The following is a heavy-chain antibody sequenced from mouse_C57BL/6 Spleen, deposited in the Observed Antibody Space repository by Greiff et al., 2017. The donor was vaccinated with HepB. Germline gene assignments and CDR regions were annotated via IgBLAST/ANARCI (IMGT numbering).Heavy chain of an antibody. D-gene: IGHD1-1*01. CDR2: IDPSDIYT. Sequence: VQLQQPGAELVKPGASVKLSCKASGYTFTSYWMQWVKQRPGQGLEWIGEIDPSDIYTNYNQKFKGKATLTVDTSSSTAYMQLSSLTSEDSAVYYCARSPAVTTVVATDYWGQGTTLTVSS. V-gene: IGHV1-50*01. CDR3: ARSPAVTTVVATDY. CDR1: GYTFTSYW. J-gene: IGHJ2*01.